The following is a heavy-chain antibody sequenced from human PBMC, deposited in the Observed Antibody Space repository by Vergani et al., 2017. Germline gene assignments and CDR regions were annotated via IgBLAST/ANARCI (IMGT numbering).Heavy chain of an antibody. J-gene: IGHJ4*02. CDR2: ISSSSSYR. CDR3: ARIGSSGYYYG. V-gene: IGHV3-21*01. CDR1: GFTFSSYS. D-gene: IGHD3-22*01. Sequence: EVQLVESGGGLVKPGGSLRLSCAASGFTFSSYSMNWVRQAPGKGLEWVSSISSSSSYRYYADSVKGRFTISRDNAKNSLYLQMNSLRAEDTAVYYCARIGSSGYYYGWGQGTLVTVSS.